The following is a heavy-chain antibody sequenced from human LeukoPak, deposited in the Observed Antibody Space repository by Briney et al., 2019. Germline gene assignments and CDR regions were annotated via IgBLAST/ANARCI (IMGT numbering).Heavy chain of an antibody. V-gene: IGHV3-53*01. J-gene: IGHJ4*02. CDR2: IYSGGST. Sequence: GSLRLSCAASGFTVSSSYMSWVRQAPGKGLEWVSVIYSGGSTYYADSVKGRFTISRDNSKNTLSLQMNSLRAEDTAVYYCARLLRVGTAAGFDYWGQGTLVTVSS. D-gene: IGHD6-13*01. CDR3: ARLLRVGTAAGFDY. CDR1: GFTVSSSY.